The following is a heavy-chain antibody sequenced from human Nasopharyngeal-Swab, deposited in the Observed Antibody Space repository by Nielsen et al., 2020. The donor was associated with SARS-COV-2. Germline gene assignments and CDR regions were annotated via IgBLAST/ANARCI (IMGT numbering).Heavy chain of an antibody. Sequence: GESLKISCAASGFTFSSYSMNWVRQAPGKGREWVSVIHVGGSISYADSVKGRFTISRDDSKNTLYLQMNSLRAEDTAVYYCARAGEYHYGSSGYPGGGMDVWGRGTTVTVSS. D-gene: IGHD3-22*01. CDR2: IHVGGSI. J-gene: IGHJ6*02. V-gene: IGHV3-53*01. CDR3: ARAGEYHYGSSGYPGGGMDV. CDR1: GFTFSSYS.